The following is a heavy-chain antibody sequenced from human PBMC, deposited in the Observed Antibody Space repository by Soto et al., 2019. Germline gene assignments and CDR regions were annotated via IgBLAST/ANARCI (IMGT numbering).Heavy chain of an antibody. D-gene: IGHD4-17*01. CDR3: SRGTNVYGDYVEYFDY. CDR2: IYYSGST. J-gene: IGHJ4*02. V-gene: IGHV4-30-4*01. CDR1: GGSISSGDYY. Sequence: SETLSLTCTVSGGSISSGDYYWSWIRQPPGKGLEWIGYIYYSGSTYYNPSLKSRVTISVDTSKNQFSLKLSSVTAADTAVYYCSRGTNVYGDYVEYFDYWRQGALVTVSS.